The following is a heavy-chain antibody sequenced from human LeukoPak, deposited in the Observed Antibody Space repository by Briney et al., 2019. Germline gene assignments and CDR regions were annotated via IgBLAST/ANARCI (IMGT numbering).Heavy chain of an antibody. CDR3: ARGFSDSSGPDY. Sequence: GGSLRLSCAASGFTFSSSAMSWVRQAPGKGLEWVSSISGSGSGGSTYYADSVKGRFTISRDNAKNSLYLQMNSLRAEDTAVYYCARGFSDSSGPDYWGQGTLVTVSS. CDR1: GFTFSSSA. CDR2: ISGSGSGGST. V-gene: IGHV3-23*01. J-gene: IGHJ4*02. D-gene: IGHD3-22*01.